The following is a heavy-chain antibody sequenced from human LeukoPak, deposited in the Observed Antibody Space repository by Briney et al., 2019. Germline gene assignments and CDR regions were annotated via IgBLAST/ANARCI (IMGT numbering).Heavy chain of an antibody. CDR1: GFTFSSYA. CDR3: ARDLSTVVTANNVDY. V-gene: IGHV3-30-3*01. Sequence: GGSLRLSCAASGFTFSSYAMHWVRQAPGKGLEWVAVISYDGSNKYYADSVKGRFTISRDNSKNTLYLQMNSLRAEDTAVYYCARDLSTVVTANNVDYWGQGTLVTVSS. J-gene: IGHJ4*02. CDR2: ISYDGSNK. D-gene: IGHD2-21*02.